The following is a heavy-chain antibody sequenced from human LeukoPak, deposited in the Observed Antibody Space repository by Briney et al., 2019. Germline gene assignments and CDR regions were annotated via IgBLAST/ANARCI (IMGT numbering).Heavy chain of an antibody. D-gene: IGHD5-18*01. Sequence: PGGSLRLSCAASGFTFSGSAIHWVRQASGKGLEWVGRIRGKANSYATAYAASVKGRFTISRDDSKNMAYLQMNSLKTEDTAVYYCTRHPGVGETAMGPIDYWGQGTLVTVSS. CDR1: GFTFSGSA. CDR2: IRGKANSYAT. CDR3: TRHPGVGETAMGPIDY. V-gene: IGHV3-73*01. J-gene: IGHJ4*02.